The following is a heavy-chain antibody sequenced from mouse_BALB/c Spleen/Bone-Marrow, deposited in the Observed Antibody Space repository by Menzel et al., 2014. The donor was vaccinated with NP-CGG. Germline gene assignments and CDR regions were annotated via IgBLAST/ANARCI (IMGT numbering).Heavy chain of an antibody. J-gene: IGHJ3*01. CDR2: ISGGGSYT. D-gene: IGHD2-3*01. Sequence: EVMLVESGGGLVKSGGSLKLSCAASGFSFNSYGMSWVRQTPEKRLEWVATISGGGSYTFYPDSVKGRFTISRDNTKNNLYLQLSSLRSEDTALYYCARHASYDHTEVSFVYWGQGTLVTVSA. V-gene: IGHV5-9-2*01. CDR3: ARHASYDHTEVSFVY. CDR1: GFSFNSYG.